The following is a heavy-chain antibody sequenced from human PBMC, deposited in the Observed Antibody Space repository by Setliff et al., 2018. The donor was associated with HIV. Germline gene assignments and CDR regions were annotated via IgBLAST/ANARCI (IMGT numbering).Heavy chain of an antibody. CDR2: IRYDGSNQ. V-gene: IGHV3-30*02. D-gene: IGHD3-10*01. CDR3: ARGYYGSDLENAMDV. Sequence: GSLRLSCEASAFIFSSYGMHWVRQAPGKGLEWIAFIRYDGSNQYYADSVKGRFTISRDNSKNTLYLQMNSLRGEDTAVYYCARGYYGSDLENAMDVWGQGTTVTVSS. CDR1: AFIFSSYG. J-gene: IGHJ6*02.